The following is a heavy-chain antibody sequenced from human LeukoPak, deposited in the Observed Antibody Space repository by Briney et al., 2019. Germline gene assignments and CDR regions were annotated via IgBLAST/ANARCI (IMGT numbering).Heavy chain of an antibody. Sequence: SETLSLTCTVSGGSISSYYWSWIRQPPGKGLEWIGYIYYSGSTNYNPSLKSRVTISVKTSKNQFSLELSSVTAADTAVYYCARDSSSWYPNWFDPWGQGTLVTVSS. CDR3: ARDSSSWYPNWFDP. CDR1: GGSISSYY. V-gene: IGHV4-59*01. CDR2: IYYSGST. J-gene: IGHJ5*02. D-gene: IGHD6-13*01.